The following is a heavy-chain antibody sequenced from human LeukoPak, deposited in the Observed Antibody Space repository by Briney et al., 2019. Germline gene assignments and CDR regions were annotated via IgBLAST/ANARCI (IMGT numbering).Heavy chain of an antibody. V-gene: IGHV3-30*18. CDR2: ISYDGSNI. D-gene: IGHD5-24*01. CDR3: AKDRMATIIGEFDY. Sequence: PGGSLRLSCAASGFSLSPFGMHWVRQAPGKGLEWVAVISYDGSNIYYADSVKGRFTISRDSSKNTVYLQMNSLRAEDTAVYYCAKDRMATIIGEFDYWGQGTLVTVSS. J-gene: IGHJ4*02. CDR1: GFSLSPFG.